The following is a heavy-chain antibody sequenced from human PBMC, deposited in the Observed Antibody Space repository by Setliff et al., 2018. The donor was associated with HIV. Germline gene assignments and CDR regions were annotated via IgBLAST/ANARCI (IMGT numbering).Heavy chain of an antibody. J-gene: IGHJ4*02. CDR3: AREPCSGGSCYSGYFDY. CDR2: IYSGGDT. CDR1: GFTVSSNY. V-gene: IGHV3-66*02. D-gene: IGHD2-15*01. Sequence: HPGGSLRLSCEASGFTVSSNYMSWVRQAPGKGLEWVSLIYSGGDTYYADSVKGRFTISRDNSKNMLYLQMNNLRADDTAVYYCAREPCSGGSCYSGYFDYWGQGTLVTVSS.